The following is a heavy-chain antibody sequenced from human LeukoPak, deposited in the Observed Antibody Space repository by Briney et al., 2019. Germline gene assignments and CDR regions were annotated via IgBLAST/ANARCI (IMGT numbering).Heavy chain of an antibody. Sequence: ASVNDSCTPSGYTFTSYYMHWVRQAPRQGLEWMGIINPSGGSTSYAQKFQGRVTMTRDMSTSTVYMELSSLRSEDTAVYYCARAPHDMATLDYWGQGTLVIVSS. CDR3: ARAPHDMATLDY. CDR1: GYTFTSYY. V-gene: IGHV1-46*01. D-gene: IGHD5-24*01. CDR2: INPSGGST. J-gene: IGHJ4*02.